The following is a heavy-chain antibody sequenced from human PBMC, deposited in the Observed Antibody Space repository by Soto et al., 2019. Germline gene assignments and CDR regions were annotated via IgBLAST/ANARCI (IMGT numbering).Heavy chain of an antibody. CDR2: IYYSGST. V-gene: IGHV4-31*03. Sequence: PSETLSLTCTVSGGSISSRGCYWSWILEHPGKGLEWIWYIYYSGSTYYNPSLKSRVTISVDTSKNQFSVKLSSVNAADTAVYYCARWTRHDYGMDVWGQGTTVTVS. CDR3: ARWTRHDYGMDV. D-gene: IGHD4-17*01. J-gene: IGHJ6*02. CDR1: GGSISSRGCY.